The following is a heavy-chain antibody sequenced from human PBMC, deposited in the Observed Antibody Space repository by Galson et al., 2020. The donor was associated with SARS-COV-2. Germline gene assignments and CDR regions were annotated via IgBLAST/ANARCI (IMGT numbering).Heavy chain of an antibody. Sequence: GESLKISCKASGYTFTDYYIHWVRQAPGQGLDWMGWTNRKRGDTNSAQRFQHRVTMTADTSFNTAYLELRGLRSDDTATYYCAREDVTSSWPITSYTYYGMDVWGQGTTVSVSS. V-gene: IGHV1-2*02. CDR3: AREDVTSSWPITSYTYYGMDV. D-gene: IGHD6-13*01. CDR2: TNRKRGDT. J-gene: IGHJ6*02. CDR1: GYTFTDYY.